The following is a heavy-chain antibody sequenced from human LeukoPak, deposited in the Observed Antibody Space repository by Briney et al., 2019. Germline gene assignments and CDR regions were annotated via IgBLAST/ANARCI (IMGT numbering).Heavy chain of an antibody. Sequence: ASVEVSCKASGYTFTSYAMHWVRQAPGQRLEWMGWINAGNGNTKYSQKLQGRVTITRDTSASTAYMELSSLRSADTAVYYCARVVRGNYYGMDVWGKGTTVTVSS. CDR2: INAGNGNT. D-gene: IGHD3-10*01. CDR3: ARVVRGNYYGMDV. CDR1: GYTFTSYA. V-gene: IGHV1-3*01. J-gene: IGHJ6*04.